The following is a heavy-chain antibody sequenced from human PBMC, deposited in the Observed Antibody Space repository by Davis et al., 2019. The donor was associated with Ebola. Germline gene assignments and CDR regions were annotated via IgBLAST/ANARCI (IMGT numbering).Heavy chain of an antibody. D-gene: IGHD1-26*01. CDR2: ISHHNGNT. V-gene: IGHV1-18*04. Sequence: ASVKVSCKASAYTFTSHGISSARHAPGPGLEWMGWISHHNGNTNYAQKLQGRVTMTTDTSTSTAYMELRSLRSDDTAVYYCARGVDSGSSYYYYNAMDVWGQVTTVTVSS. CDR1: AYTFTSHG. CDR3: ARGVDSGSSYYYYNAMDV. J-gene: IGHJ6*02.